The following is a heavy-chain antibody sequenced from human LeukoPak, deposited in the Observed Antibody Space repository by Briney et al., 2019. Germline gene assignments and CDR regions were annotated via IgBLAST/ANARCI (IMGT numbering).Heavy chain of an antibody. CDR2: VYTSGST. V-gene: IGHV4-61*02. J-gene: IGHJ4*02. CDR1: GGSISSGSYY. CDR3: VAGDGWLGDY. Sequence: PSQTLSLTCTVSGGSISSGSYYWSWIRQPAGKGLEWIGRVYTSGSTNYNPSLKSRVTISVDTSKNQFSLKLSSVTAADTAVYYCVAGDGWLGDYWGQGTLVTVSS. D-gene: IGHD6-19*01.